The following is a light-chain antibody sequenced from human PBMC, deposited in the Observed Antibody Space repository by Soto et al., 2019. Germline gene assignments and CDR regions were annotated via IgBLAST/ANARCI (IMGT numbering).Light chain of an antibody. CDR3: QKYNFAPFT. Sequence: DIQMTQSPSSLSASVGDRVTITCRASHDIRSYVSWYQQKPGKSPKLLIYAASTLQSGVPSRFSGSGSGTDFTLTISSLQPEDVASYYCQKYNFAPFTFGPGTKVDVK. CDR2: AAS. CDR1: HDIRSY. V-gene: IGKV1-27*01. J-gene: IGKJ3*01.